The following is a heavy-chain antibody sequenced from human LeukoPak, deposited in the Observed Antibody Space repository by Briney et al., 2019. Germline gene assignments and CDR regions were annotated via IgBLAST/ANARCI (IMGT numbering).Heavy chain of an antibody. CDR1: GFTFNNYG. D-gene: IGHD3-22*01. V-gene: IGHV3-33*01. Sequence: GRSLRLSCAASGFTFNNYGMHWVRQAPGKGLEWVAAIWYDGSNKYYADSVKGRFTISRDNSKNTLYLQMNSLRAEDTALYYCARGQEYYYDSSAYSKFDYWGQGTLVTVSS. CDR3: ARGQEYYYDSSAYSKFDY. CDR2: IWYDGSNK. J-gene: IGHJ4*02.